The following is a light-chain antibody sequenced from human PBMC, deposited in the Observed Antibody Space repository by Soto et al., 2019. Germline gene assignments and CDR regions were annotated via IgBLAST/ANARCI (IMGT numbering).Light chain of an antibody. Sequence: DIVLTQSPATLSLSPGERATLSCWASQSVTTYLAWYQQKPGQTPRLLIYDASNRGTGVPARFSGSGSGTDLPLTTSRPESVEYGAYYCHQGRDWSTFGQGTRLEIK. V-gene: IGKV3-11*01. CDR2: DAS. J-gene: IGKJ5*01. CDR3: HQGRDWST. CDR1: QSVTTY.